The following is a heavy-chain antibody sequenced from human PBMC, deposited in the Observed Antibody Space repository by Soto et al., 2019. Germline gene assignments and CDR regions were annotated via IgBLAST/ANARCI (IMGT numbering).Heavy chain of an antibody. CDR1: GGPISSYY. CDR3: ARGSTGYSSSWYRY. J-gene: IGHJ4*02. D-gene: IGHD6-13*01. CDR2: IYNSGST. Sequence: QVQLQESGPGLVKPSETLSLTCTVSGGPISSYYWRWIRQPPGKGLEWIGYIYNSGSTNYNPSLKSRVTISVDTSKNQFSLKLSSVTAADTAVYYCARGSTGYSSSWYRYWGQGTLVTVSS. V-gene: IGHV4-59*08.